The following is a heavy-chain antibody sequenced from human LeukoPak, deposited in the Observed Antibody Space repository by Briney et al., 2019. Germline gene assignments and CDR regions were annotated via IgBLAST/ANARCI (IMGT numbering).Heavy chain of an antibody. CDR3: ARPMYYYDSSGYLDAFDI. CDR2: IYYSGST. CDR1: GGSISSSSYY. J-gene: IGHJ3*02. D-gene: IGHD3-22*01. V-gene: IGHV4-39*01. Sequence: SETLSLTCTVSGGSISSSSYYWGWIRQPPGKGLGWIGSIYYSGSTYYNPSLKSRVTISVDTSKNQFSLKLSSVTAADTAVYYCARPMYYYDSSGYLDAFDIWGQGTMVTVSS.